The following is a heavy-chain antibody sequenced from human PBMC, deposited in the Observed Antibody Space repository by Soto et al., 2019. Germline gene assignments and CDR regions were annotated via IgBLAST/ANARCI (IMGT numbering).Heavy chain of an antibody. CDR2: INAGNGNT. D-gene: IGHD4-17*01. CDR3: ARNNDYGDYGYYYYGMDV. J-gene: IGHJ6*02. CDR1: GYTFTSYA. V-gene: IGHV1-3*01. Sequence: GASVNVSCKASGYTFTSYAMHWVRQAPGQRLEWMGWINAGNGNTKYSQKFQGRVTITRDTSASTAYMELSSLRSEDTAVYYCARNNDYGDYGYYYYGMDVWGQGTTVTVSS.